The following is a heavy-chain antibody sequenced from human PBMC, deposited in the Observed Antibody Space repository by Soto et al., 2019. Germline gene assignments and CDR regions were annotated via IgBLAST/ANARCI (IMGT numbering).Heavy chain of an antibody. V-gene: IGHV4-31*03. CDR1: GGSISSGGYY. Sequence: QVQLQESCPGLVKPSQTLSITCTVSGGSISSGGYYWSWIRQHSGKGLEWIGYIYYSGSTYYNPSLKSRVTISVDTSKNQFSLKLSSVTAADTAVYYCAREDHDFWAPWGQGTLVTVSS. J-gene: IGHJ5*02. D-gene: IGHD3-3*01. CDR2: IYYSGST. CDR3: AREDHDFWAP.